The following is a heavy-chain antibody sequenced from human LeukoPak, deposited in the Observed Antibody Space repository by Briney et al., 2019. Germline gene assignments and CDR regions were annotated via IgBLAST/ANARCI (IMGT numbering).Heavy chain of an antibody. CDR3: ARDLCHGGSCFHFDSWGQGTLVTVSSDV. Sequence: ASVKASCKASGYTFISYYIHWVRQAPGQGLEWLAWINPDSGATNFAQRFQGRVTMTRDTSVNTVHMELNRLRSDDTAVYYCARDLCHGGSCFHFDSWGQGTLVTVSSDVWGQGTTVTVSS. D-gene: IGHD2-15*01. V-gene: IGHV1-2*02. CDR2: INPDSGAT. CDR1: GYTFISYY. J-gene: IGHJ6*02.